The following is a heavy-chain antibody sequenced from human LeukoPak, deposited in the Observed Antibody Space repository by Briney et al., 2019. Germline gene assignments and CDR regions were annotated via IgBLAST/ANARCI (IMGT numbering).Heavy chain of an antibody. Sequence: PGGSLRLSCAGSAFTLSNYAINWDRQAPGKGPEWLSYISSSGSTILYADSVKGRFTISRDNAKNSLYLQMNSLRAEDTAVYYCAIIGCYRGVCAFDVWGQGTRVTVSS. CDR1: AFTLSNYA. CDR2: ISSSGSTI. V-gene: IGHV3-48*01. CDR3: AIIGCYRGVCAFDV. D-gene: IGHD2-2*01. J-gene: IGHJ3*01.